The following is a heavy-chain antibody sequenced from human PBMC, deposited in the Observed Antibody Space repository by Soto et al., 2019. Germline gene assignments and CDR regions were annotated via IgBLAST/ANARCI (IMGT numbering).Heavy chain of an antibody. V-gene: IGHV4-39*07. D-gene: IGHD7-27*01. J-gene: IGHJ4*02. CDR2: IYFTGAT. CDR3: ARGPSGDKVDY. CDR1: SGSISSSTYH. Sequence: PSETLSLTCSVSSGSISSSTYHWAWIRQPPGKGLEWIGSIYFTGATYNNPSLTSRVTISVDTSNNQFSLKLSSVSAADTAVYYCARGPSGDKVDYWGQGTLVTVSS.